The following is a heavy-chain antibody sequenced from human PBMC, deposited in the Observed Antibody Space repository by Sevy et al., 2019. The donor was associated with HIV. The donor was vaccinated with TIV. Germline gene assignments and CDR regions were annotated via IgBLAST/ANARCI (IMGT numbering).Heavy chain of an antibody. Sequence: GGSLRLSCAASGFTFSSYAMHWVRQAPGKGLEWVAVISYDGSNKYYADSVKGRFTISRDNSKNTLYLQMNSLRAGDTAVVYCARATANSEYSSSWYVLRGMEDYYGMDVWGQGTTVTVSS. V-gene: IGHV3-30-3*01. CDR3: ARATANSEYSSSWYVLRGMEDYYGMDV. CDR1: GFTFSSYA. J-gene: IGHJ6*02. D-gene: IGHD6-13*01. CDR2: ISYDGSNK.